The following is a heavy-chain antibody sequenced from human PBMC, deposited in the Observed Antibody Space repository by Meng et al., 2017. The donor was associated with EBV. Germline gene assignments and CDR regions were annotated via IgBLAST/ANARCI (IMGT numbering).Heavy chain of an antibody. CDR1: GYTFTSYG. CDR2: SSAYNGNT. D-gene: IGHD3-22*01. Sequence: QVQLGQSGAEVKKPGASVKVSYKASGYTFTSYGISWVRQATGQGLERMGWSSAYNGNTNYAQKLQGRVTMTTDTSTSTAYMELRSLRSDDTAVYYCARDGRLYDTPSPFDYWGQGTLVTVSS. CDR3: ARDGRLYDTPSPFDY. V-gene: IGHV1-18*01. J-gene: IGHJ4*02.